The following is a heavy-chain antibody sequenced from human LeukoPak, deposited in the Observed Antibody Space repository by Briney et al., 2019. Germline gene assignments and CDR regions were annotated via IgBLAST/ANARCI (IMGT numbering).Heavy chain of an antibody. J-gene: IGHJ4*02. CDR1: GFTFSDYY. CDR3: TSLSDYGDYDY. V-gene: IGHV3-11*01. D-gene: IGHD4-17*01. CDR2: ISSSGSTI. Sequence: GGSLRLSCAASGFTFSDYYMSWIRQAPGKGLEWVSYISSSGSTIYYADSVKGRFTISRDNAKNSLYLQMNSLRAEDTAVYYCTSLSDYGDYDYWGQGTLVTVSS.